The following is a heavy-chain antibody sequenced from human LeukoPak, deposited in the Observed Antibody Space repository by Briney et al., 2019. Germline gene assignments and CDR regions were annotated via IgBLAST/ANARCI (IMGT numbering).Heavy chain of an antibody. V-gene: IGHV3-21*01. D-gene: IGHD3-22*01. Sequence: GGSLRLSCEASGFSLSIYNMNWVRLAPGKGLEWVSSISGSSSHVWYADSVKGQFTSSRDNAKNSLYLQMSSLRVEDTAVYYCARDQYYSDSSGYPYDIWGQGTMVTVSS. CDR2: ISGSSSHV. CDR3: ARDQYYSDSSGYPYDI. J-gene: IGHJ3*02. CDR1: GFSLSIYN.